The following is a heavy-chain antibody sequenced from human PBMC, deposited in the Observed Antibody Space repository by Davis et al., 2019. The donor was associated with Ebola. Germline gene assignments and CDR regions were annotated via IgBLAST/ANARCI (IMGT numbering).Heavy chain of an antibody. V-gene: IGHV3-53*01. J-gene: IGHJ4*02. D-gene: IGHD6-13*01. Sequence: GESLKISCAVSGFTVSSNYMSWVRQAPGKGLEWVSVIYGGGSTYYADSVKGRFTISRDNSKNTLYLQMNSLRAEDTAVYYCAKGASPFRSSWPDYWGQGTLVTVSS. CDR3: AKGASPFRSSWPDY. CDR2: IYGGGST. CDR1: GFTVSSNY.